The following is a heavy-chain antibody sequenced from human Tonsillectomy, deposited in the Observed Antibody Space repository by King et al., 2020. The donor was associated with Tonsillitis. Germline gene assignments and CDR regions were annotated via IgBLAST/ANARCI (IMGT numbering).Heavy chain of an antibody. CDR3: AHRRREGTVTTGFDY. J-gene: IGHJ4*02. D-gene: IGHD4-17*01. V-gene: IGHV2-5*02. CDR1: GFSLSTSGVG. Sequence: TLKESGPTLVKPTQTLTLTCTFSGFSLSTSGVGVGWIRQPPGKALEWLALIYWDDNKPYSPSLKSRLTITKDTSKNQVVLTMTNMDPVDTGTYSCAHRRREGTVTTGFDYWGQGXLVTVSS. CDR2: IYWDDNK.